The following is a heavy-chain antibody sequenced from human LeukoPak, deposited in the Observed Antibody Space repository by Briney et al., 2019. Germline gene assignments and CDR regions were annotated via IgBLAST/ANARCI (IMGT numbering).Heavy chain of an antibody. D-gene: IGHD5-18*01. CDR1: GFTFSSYS. CDR2: ISISSSYI. J-gene: IGHJ4*02. CDR3: AREGHQLWSTGNKYYFDY. V-gene: IGHV3-21*01. Sequence: GGSLRPSCAASGFTFSSYSMNWVRQAPGKGLEWVSSISISSSYIYYADSVKGRFTISRDNAKNSLYLQMNSLRAEDTAVYYCAREGHQLWSTGNKYYFDYWGQGTLVTVSS.